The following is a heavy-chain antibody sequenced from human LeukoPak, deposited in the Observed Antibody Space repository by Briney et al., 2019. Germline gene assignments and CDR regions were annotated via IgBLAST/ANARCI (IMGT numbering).Heavy chain of an antibody. V-gene: IGHV1-18*01. J-gene: IGHJ4*02. CDR1: GYTFTSYG. D-gene: IGHD1-26*01. CDR3: ARDSRPPRYSGSPPALSY. Sequence: ASVKVSCKASGYTFTSYGISWVRQAPGQGLEWMGWISAYNGNTNYAQKLQGRVTMTTDTSTSTAYMELRSLRSDDTAVYYCARDSRPPRYSGSPPALSYWGQGTLVTVSS. CDR2: ISAYNGNT.